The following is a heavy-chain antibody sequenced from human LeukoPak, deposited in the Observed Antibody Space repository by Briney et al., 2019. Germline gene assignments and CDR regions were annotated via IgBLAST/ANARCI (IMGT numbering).Heavy chain of an antibody. Sequence: GGSLRLSCAASGFTFSSYSMTWVRQAPGKGLEWVSSISSSSSYIYYADSVKGRFTISRDNAKNSLHLQMNSLRAEDTSVYYCARGATVEFDYWGQGTLVTVSS. J-gene: IGHJ4*02. CDR3: ARGATVEFDY. CDR2: ISSSSSYI. CDR1: GFTFSSYS. V-gene: IGHV3-21*01. D-gene: IGHD4-23*01.